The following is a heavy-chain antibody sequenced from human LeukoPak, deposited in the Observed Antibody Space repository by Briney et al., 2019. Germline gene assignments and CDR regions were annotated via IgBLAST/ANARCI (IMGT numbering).Heavy chain of an antibody. V-gene: IGHV3-21*01. J-gene: IGHJ4*02. CDR2: INSKSRYI. CDR1: GFTVSPNY. D-gene: IGHD6-6*01. Sequence: PGGSLRLSCAASGFTVSPNYMNWVRQAPGKGLEWVSSINSKSRYIYYADSLKGRFTISRDNGKNSVYLQMNSLRAEDTAVYFCARADSSSSRLDCWGQGTLVTVSS. CDR3: ARADSSSSRLDC.